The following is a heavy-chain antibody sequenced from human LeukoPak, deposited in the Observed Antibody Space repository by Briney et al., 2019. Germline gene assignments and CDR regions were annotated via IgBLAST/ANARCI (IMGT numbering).Heavy chain of an antibody. CDR3: VRVEVRTDYYGSGSYYFDY. D-gene: IGHD3-10*01. CDR2: INRNSSYK. CDR1: GFTFSNYS. V-gene: IGHV3-21*06. Sequence: PGGSLRLSCAASGFTFSNYSMNWVRQAPGKGLEWVSSINRNSSYKYYGDSVKGRFTISRDNAKNSVYLQMNSLKAEDTAVYYCVRVEVRTDYYGSGSYYFDYWGQGTLVTVSS. J-gene: IGHJ4*02.